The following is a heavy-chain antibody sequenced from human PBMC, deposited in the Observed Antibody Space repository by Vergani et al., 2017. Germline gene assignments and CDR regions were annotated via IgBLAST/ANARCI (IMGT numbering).Heavy chain of an antibody. Sequence: QVQLQESGPGLVKPSQTLSLTCSVSGDSISSGVYYWNWIRQHPGKGLEWIGYIYSTGSTHYNPSLRRRINMSVDTSKNQFSLKLNSVTAADTAMYYCARMGVYDEGDAFRIGYFDSWGPGILVTVSS. J-gene: IGHJ4*02. CDR2: IYSTGST. CDR3: ARMGVYDEGDAFRIGYFDS. CDR1: GDSISSGVYY. V-gene: IGHV4-31*03. D-gene: IGHD3-22*01.